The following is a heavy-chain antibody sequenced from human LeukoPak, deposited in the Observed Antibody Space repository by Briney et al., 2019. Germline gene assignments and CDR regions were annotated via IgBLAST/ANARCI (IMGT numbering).Heavy chain of an antibody. CDR1: GYTFTGYY. Sequence: ASVTVSCKASGYTFTGYYMHWVRQAPGQGLEWMGWINPNSGGTNYAQKFQGRVTMTRDTSISTAYMELSRLRSDDTAVYYCARVAPLGYCSGGSCYYFDYWGQGTLVTVSS. V-gene: IGHV1-2*02. J-gene: IGHJ4*02. D-gene: IGHD2-15*01. CDR3: ARVAPLGYCSGGSCYYFDY. CDR2: INPNSGGT.